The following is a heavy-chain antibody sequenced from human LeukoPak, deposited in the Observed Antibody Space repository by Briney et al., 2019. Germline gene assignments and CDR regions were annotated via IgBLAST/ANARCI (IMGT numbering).Heavy chain of an antibody. V-gene: IGHV3-30*03. CDR1: GFTFSSYS. J-gene: IGHJ4*02. Sequence: GGSLRLSCAASGFTFSSYSMNWVRQAPGKGLEWVALISYDGSNKYYADSVKGRFTISRDNSKNTLYLQMNSLRAEDTAVYYCARFYANEWELPHWGQGTLVTVSS. D-gene: IGHD1-26*01. CDR3: ARFYANEWELPH. CDR2: ISYDGSNK.